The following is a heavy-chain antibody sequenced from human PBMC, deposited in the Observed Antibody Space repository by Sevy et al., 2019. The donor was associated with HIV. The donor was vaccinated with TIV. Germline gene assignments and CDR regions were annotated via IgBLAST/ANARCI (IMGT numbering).Heavy chain of an antibody. J-gene: IGHJ3*02. Sequence: GGSLRLSCAASGFTFDDYVMHWVRQAPGKGLEWVSGISWNSGSIGHADSVKGRFTISRDNAKNSLYLQMNSLRAEDTALYYCAKDMAYDVSHAFDIWGQGTMVTVSS. CDR3: AKDMAYDVSHAFDI. CDR1: GFTFDDYV. V-gene: IGHV3-9*01. CDR2: ISWNSGSI. D-gene: IGHD3-3*01.